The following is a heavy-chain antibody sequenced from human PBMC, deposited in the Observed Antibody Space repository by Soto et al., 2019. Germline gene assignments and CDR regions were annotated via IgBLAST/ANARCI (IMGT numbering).Heavy chain of an antibody. V-gene: IGHV1-18*01. Sequence: ASVKVSCKASGYTFTSYGISWVRQAPGQGLEWMGWISAYNGNTNYAQKLQGRVTMTTDTSTSTAYMELRSLRSDDTAVYYCAREIAVAGHYYFDYWGQGTLVTVSS. CDR1: GYTFTSYG. CDR3: AREIAVAGHYYFDY. J-gene: IGHJ4*02. CDR2: ISAYNGNT. D-gene: IGHD6-19*01.